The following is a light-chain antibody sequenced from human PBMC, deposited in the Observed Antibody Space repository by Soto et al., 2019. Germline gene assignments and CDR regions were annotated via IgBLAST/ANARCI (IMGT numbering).Light chain of an antibody. CDR1: SSNIGAGYD. Sequence: QSVLTQPPSVSGAPGQRVTISCTGSSSNIGAGYDVHWYQQLPGTAPKLLIYGNSNRPSGVPDRFSDSKSGTSASLAITGLQAEDEADYYCQSYDSSLSGSNYVFGTGTKFTGL. J-gene: IGLJ1*01. V-gene: IGLV1-40*01. CDR3: QSYDSSLSGSNYV. CDR2: GNS.